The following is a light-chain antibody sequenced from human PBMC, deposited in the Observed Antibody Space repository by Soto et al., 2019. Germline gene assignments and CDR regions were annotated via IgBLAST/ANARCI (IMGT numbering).Light chain of an antibody. CDR2: DAS. V-gene: IGKV3-11*01. Sequence: EIVLTQSPATLSLSPGERATLSCRASQSVSSYLAWYQQKPGQAPRLLIYDASNRVTGIPARFSGSGSGTDFTLTISSLEPEDFAVDYCQQRSNWPPWSFGQGTKVDIK. CDR1: QSVSSY. J-gene: IGKJ1*01. CDR3: QQRSNWPPWS.